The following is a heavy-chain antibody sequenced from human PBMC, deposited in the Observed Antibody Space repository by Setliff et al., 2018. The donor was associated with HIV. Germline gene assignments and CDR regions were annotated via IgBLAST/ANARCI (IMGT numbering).Heavy chain of an antibody. V-gene: IGHV4-39*01. CDR1: GGSFTSRSYY. CDR3: ARSKTYYDFWGGYYTHDAFKS. Sequence: SETLSLTCTVSGGSFTSRSYYWGWIRQPPGKGLEWIGSIFYSGITYYNPSLKSRVTISVDTSKNQFSLKLSSVTAADTAVYYCARSKTYYDFWGGYYTHDAFKSGAKGQWSPSPQ. J-gene: IGHJ3*02. CDR2: IFYSGIT. D-gene: IGHD3-3*01.